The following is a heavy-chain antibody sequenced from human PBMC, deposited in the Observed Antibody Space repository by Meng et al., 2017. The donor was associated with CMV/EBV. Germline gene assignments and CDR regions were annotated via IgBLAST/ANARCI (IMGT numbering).Heavy chain of an antibody. V-gene: IGHV3-23*03. CDR3: AKPSTRDGYNYDY. CDR2: IYSGGSST. Sequence: GGSLRLSCAASGFTLSSYAMSWVRQAPGKGLEWVSVIYSGGSSTYYADSVKGRFTISRDNSKNTLYLQMNSLRAEDTAVYYCAKPSTRDGYNYDYWGQGTLVTVSS. D-gene: IGHD5-24*01. J-gene: IGHJ4*02. CDR1: GFTLSSYA.